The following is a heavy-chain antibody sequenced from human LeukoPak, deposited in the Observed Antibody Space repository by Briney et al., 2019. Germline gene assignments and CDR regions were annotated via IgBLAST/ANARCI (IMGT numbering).Heavy chain of an antibody. V-gene: IGHV4-34*01. J-gene: IGHJ5*02. D-gene: IGHD2-2*01. CDR2: INHSGST. CDR1: GGSFSGYY. CDR3: ARGRAGYCSSTSCLIKRWFDP. Sequence: SETLSLTCAVYGGSFSGYYWSWIRQPPGKGLEWIGEINHSGSTNYNPSLKSRVTISVDTSKNQFSLKLSSVTAADTAVYYCARGRAGYCSSTSCLIKRWFDPWGQGTLVTVSS.